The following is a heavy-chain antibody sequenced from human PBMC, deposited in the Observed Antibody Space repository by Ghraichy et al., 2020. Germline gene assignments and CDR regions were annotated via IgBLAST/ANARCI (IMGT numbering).Heavy chain of an antibody. J-gene: IGHJ4*02. V-gene: IGHV1-3*01. Sequence: ASVKVSCKASGYTFTDYAMHWVRQAPGQRLEWMGWMNAGNGNTKYSQKLQGRVTITRDTSASTAYMELSSLTSEDTAVYYCARGVAVPGKGTNFDYWGQGTLVTVSS. CDR2: MNAGNGNT. CDR3: ARGVAVPGKGTNFDY. D-gene: IGHD6-19*01. CDR1: GYTFTDYA.